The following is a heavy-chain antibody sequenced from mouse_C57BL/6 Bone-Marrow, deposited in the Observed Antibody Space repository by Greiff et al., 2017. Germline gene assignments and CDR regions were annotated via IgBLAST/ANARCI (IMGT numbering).Heavy chain of an antibody. J-gene: IGHJ3*01. V-gene: IGHV1-69*01. CDR3: AREDDGYYSAWFAY. CDR1: GYTFTSYW. Sequence: QVQLQQPGAELVMPGASVKLSCKASGYTFTSYWMHWVKQRPGQGLEWIGEIDPSDSYTNYNQKFKGKSTLTVDKSSCTAYMQRSSLTSEDSAVYYCAREDDGYYSAWFAYWGQGTLVTVSA. CDR2: IDPSDSYT. D-gene: IGHD2-3*01.